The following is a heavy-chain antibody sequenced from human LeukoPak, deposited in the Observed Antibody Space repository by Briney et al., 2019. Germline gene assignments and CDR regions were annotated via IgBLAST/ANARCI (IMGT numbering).Heavy chain of an antibody. V-gene: IGHV4-38-2*01. J-gene: IGHJ4*02. CDR3: ARLPRLPHFDY. CDR1: GYSISSGYY. D-gene: IGHD6-25*01. Sequence: KPSETLSLTCAVSGYSISSGYYWGWIRQPPGKGLEWIGSIYHSGSTYYNPSLKSRVTISVDTSKNQLSLKLTSATAADTAVYYCARLPRLPHFDYWGQGTLVTVSS. CDR2: IYHSGST.